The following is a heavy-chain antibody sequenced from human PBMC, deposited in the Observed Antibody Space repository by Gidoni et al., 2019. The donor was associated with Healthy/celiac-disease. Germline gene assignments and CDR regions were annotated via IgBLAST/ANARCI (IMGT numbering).Heavy chain of an antibody. Sequence: QVQLQESGPGLVKPSQTLSLTCTVSGGSISSGDYYWRWIRQPPGKGLEWIGYIYDSGSTYENPSRKSRVTISVDTSKNQFSLKLSSVTAADTAVYYWARGSNWFDPWGQGTLVTVS. CDR2: IYDSGST. V-gene: IGHV4-30-4*01. CDR3: ARGSNWFDP. CDR1: GGSISSGDYY. J-gene: IGHJ5*02.